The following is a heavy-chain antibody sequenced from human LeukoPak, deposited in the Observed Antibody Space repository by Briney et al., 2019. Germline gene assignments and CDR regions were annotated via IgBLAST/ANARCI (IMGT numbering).Heavy chain of an antibody. J-gene: IGHJ4*02. Sequence: ASVKVSCKASGYTFTSYDINWVRQATGQGLEWMRWMNPNSGNTGYAQKFQGRVTITRNTSISTAYMELSSLRSEDTAVYYCARVYWNYGEYYFDYWGQGTLVTVSS. CDR2: MNPNSGNT. V-gene: IGHV1-8*03. D-gene: IGHD1-7*01. CDR3: ARVYWNYGEYYFDY. CDR1: GYTFTSYD.